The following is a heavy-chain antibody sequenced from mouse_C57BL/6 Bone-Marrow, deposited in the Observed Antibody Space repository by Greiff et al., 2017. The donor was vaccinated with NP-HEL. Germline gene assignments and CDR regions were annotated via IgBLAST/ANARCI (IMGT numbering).Heavy chain of an antibody. CDR2: ISYDGSN. J-gene: IGHJ3*01. V-gene: IGHV3-6*01. CDR1: GYSITSGYY. CDR3: ARVPGYYLFAY. D-gene: IGHD2-3*01. Sequence: EVQLQESGPGLVKPSQSLSLTCSVTGYSITSGYYWNWIRQFPGNKLEWMGYISYDGSNNYNPSLKNRISITRDTSKNKFFLKLNSVTTEDTATYYCARVPGYYLFAYWGQGTLVTVSA.